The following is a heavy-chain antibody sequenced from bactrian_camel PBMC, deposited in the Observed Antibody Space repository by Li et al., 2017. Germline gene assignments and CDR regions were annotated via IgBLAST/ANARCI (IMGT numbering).Heavy chain of an antibody. J-gene: IGHJ4*01. Sequence: HVQLVESGGGSVQAGGSLRLSCAASGDTINSYRIGWFRQASGKEREAVGVVYNDGIPTTYNADSVKDRFTISRDKVNNTLWLQMNNLKPEDTAMYHCACGSYYCYVGGYKSWGQGTQVTVS. D-gene: IGHD2*01. CDR3: ACGSYYCYVGGYKS. V-gene: IGHV3S55*01. CDR2: VYNDGIPTT. CDR1: GDTINSYR.